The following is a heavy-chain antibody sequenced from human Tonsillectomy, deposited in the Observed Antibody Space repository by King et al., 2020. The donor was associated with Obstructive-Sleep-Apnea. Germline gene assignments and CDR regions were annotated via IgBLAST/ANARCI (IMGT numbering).Heavy chain of an antibody. V-gene: IGHV3-9*01. J-gene: IGHJ3*02. CDR2: INWNSGNI. D-gene: IGHD6-19*01. CDR1: GFTFDDYA. CDR3: AKDIAVSGMVAFDI. Sequence: QLVQSGGGLVQPARSLRLSCAASGFTFDDYAMHWVRQAPGKGLEWVSGINWNSGNIGYADSVQGRFTISRDNAKNSLYLQMNSLRAEDTAFYYCAKDIAVSGMVAFDIWGQGTMVTVSS.